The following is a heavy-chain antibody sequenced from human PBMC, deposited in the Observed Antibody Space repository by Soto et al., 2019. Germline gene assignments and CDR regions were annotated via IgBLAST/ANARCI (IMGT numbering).Heavy chain of an antibody. Sequence: SETLSLTCAVYGGSFSGYYWSWIRQPPGKGLEWIGEINHSGSTNYNPSLKSRVTISVDTSKNQFSLKLSSVTAADTAVYYCARAPLSRTPDTTTVTIPFDYWGQGTLVTVSS. D-gene: IGHD4-17*01. CDR3: ARAPLSRTPDTTTVTIPFDY. CDR2: INHSGST. V-gene: IGHV4-34*01. J-gene: IGHJ4*02. CDR1: GGSFSGYY.